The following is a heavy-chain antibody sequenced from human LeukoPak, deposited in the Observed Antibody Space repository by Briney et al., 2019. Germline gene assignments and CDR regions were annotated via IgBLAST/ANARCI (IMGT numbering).Heavy chain of an antibody. Sequence: GGSLRLSCAASGFTVSSNYMSWVRQAPGKGLEWVSVIYSGGSTYYADSVKGRFAISRDNSKNTLYLQMNSLRAEDTAVYYCARDNCSSTSCYGDYYYYGMGVWGQGTTVTVSS. CDR1: GFTVSSNY. J-gene: IGHJ6*02. CDR2: IYSGGST. CDR3: ARDNCSSTSCYGDYYYYGMGV. D-gene: IGHD2-2*01. V-gene: IGHV3-66*01.